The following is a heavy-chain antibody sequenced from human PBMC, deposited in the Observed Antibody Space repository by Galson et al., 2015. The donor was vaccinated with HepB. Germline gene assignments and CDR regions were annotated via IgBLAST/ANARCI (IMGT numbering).Heavy chain of an antibody. CDR2: IYWDDDK. D-gene: IGHD6-19*01. CDR3: AHRLGGASGGWNEGYFDY. V-gene: IGHV2-5*02. J-gene: IGHJ4*02. Sequence: PALVKPTQTLALTCTFSGFSLSTSGVGVGWIRQPPGKTLEWLALIYWDDDKRYSPSLKSRLTVIKDTSKNQVILIMTNVDPVDTATYYCAHRLGGASGGWNEGYFDYWGQRTLVTVSS. CDR1: GFSLSTSGVG.